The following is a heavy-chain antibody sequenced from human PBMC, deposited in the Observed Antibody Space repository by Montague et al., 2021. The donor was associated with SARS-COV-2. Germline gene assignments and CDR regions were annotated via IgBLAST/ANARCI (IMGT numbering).Heavy chain of an antibody. J-gene: IGHJ6*03. CDR1: GGSFSGYY. V-gene: IGHV4-34*01. Sequence: SETLSLTCAVYGGSFSGYYWSWIRQPPGKGLEWIGEINHSGSTNYNPSLKSRVTISVDTSKSQFSLKLSSVTAADTAVYYCARARQDVVVPALGIGAYYYYYMDVWGKGTTVTVSS. CDR3: ARARQDVVVPALGIGAYYYYYMDV. D-gene: IGHD2-2*01. CDR2: INHSGST.